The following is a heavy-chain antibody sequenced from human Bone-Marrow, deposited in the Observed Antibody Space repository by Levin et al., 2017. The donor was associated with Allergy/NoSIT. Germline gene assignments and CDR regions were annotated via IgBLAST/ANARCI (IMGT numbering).Heavy chain of an antibody. V-gene: IGHV3-23*01. J-gene: IGHJ5*02. Sequence: GGSLRLSCAAPGFHFTTHAMSWVRQAPGQGLEWVSAISGSGDSTFYSESVKGRFTISRDNSKNTFSLQMNNLRAEDTGIYYCARDRVVVVGLFQSWGQGTQVTVSS. D-gene: IGHD2-15*01. CDR1: GFHFTTHA. CDR2: ISGSGDST. CDR3: ARDRVVVVGLFQS.